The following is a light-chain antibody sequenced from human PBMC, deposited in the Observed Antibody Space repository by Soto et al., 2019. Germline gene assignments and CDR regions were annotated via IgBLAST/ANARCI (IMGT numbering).Light chain of an antibody. V-gene: IGKV3-15*01. J-gene: IGKJ1*01. CDR2: DAS. CDR3: QQYNNWPPGT. Sequence: EIVMTQSPATLSVSPGERATLSCRASQSVSSNLAWYQQKPGQAPRLLIYDASTRATGIPARFSGSGSGTEFTLIISSLQSEDFAIYYCQQYNNWPPGTLGQGTKVEIK. CDR1: QSVSSN.